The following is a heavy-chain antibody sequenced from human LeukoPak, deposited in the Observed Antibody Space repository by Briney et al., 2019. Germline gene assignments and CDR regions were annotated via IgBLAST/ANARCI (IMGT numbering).Heavy chain of an antibody. CDR1: GFTFGDYA. CDR2: IRSKAYGGTT. CDR3: TRESIVVVLAAIPYYYYMDV. J-gene: IGHJ6*03. V-gene: IGHV3-49*04. D-gene: IGHD2-2*02. Sequence: GGSLRLSCTASGFTFGDYAMSWVRQAPGKGLEWVGFIRSKAYGGTTEYAASVKGRFTISRDDSKSIAYLQMNSLKTEDTAVYYCTRESIVVVLAAIPYYYYMDVWGKGTTVTVSS.